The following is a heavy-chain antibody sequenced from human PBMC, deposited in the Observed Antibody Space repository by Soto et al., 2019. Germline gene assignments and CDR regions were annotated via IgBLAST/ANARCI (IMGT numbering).Heavy chain of an antibody. J-gene: IGHJ4*02. CDR2: IDWDDDK. V-gene: IGHV2-70*11. CDR1: GFSLSTSGMC. Sequence: SGPTLVNPTQTLTLTCTFSGFSLSTSGMCVSWIRQPPGKALEWLARIDWDDDKYYSTSLKTRLTISKDTSKNQVVLTMTNMDPVDTATYYCSRFDIFTGNFDYWGQGTLVPVSS. CDR3: SRFDIFTGNFDY. D-gene: IGHD3-9*01.